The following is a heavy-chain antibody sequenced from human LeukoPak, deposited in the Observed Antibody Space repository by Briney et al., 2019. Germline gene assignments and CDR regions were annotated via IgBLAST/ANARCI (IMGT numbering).Heavy chain of an antibody. D-gene: IGHD3-10*01. CDR2: IIPILGIA. J-gene: IGHJ4*02. V-gene: IGHV1-69*04. CDR1: GGTFSTYA. CDR3: ARDDIRGSGSYEVYFDC. Sequence: SVKVSCKASGGTFSTYAISWVRQAPGQGLEWMGRIIPILGIADSAQKFQGRVTITADKSTSTAYMDLSSLRSEDTAMCYCARDDIRGSGSYEVYFDCWGQGTLVTVSS.